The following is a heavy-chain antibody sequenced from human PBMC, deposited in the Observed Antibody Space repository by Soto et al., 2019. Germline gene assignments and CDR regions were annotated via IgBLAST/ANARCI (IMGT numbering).Heavy chain of an antibody. CDR3: AREMGFGELSASDY. V-gene: IGHV1-69*08. CDR1: GGTFSSYT. Sequence: QVQLVQSGAEVKKPGSSVKVSCKASGGTFSSYTISWVRQAPGQGLEWMGRIIPILGIANYAQKFQGRVTITADQATSTASMALGRLRYEDTAVYYCAREMGFGELSASDYWGQGTLVTVSS. J-gene: IGHJ4*02. D-gene: IGHD3-10*01. CDR2: IIPILGIA.